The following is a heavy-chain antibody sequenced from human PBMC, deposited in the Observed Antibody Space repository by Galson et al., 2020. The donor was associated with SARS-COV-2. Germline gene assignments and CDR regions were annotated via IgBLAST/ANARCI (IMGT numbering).Heavy chain of an antibody. J-gene: IGHJ4*02. CDR1: GFTFSSYA. CDR3: AKLPLQIQLWFLVPCDY. V-gene: IGHV3-23*01. CDR2: ISGSGGST. Sequence: GGSLRLSCAASGFTFSSYAMSWVRQAPGKGLEWVSAISGSGGSTYYADSVKGRFTISRDNSKNTLYLQMNSLRAEDTAVYYCAKLPLQIQLWFLVPCDYWGQGTLVTVSS. D-gene: IGHD5-18*01.